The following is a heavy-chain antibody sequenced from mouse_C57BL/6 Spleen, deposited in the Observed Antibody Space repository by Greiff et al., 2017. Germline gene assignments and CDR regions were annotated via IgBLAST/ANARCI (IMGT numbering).Heavy chain of an antibody. V-gene: IGHV1-72*01. CDR1: GYTFTSYW. Sequence: VQLKQPGAELVKPGASVKLSCKASGYTFTSYWMHWVKQRPGRGLEWIGRIDPNSGGTKYNEKFKSKATLTVDKPSSTAYMQLSSLTSEDSAVYYCARDYGSSHWYFDVWGTGTTVTVSS. CDR3: ARDYGSSHWYFDV. CDR2: IDPNSGGT. J-gene: IGHJ1*03. D-gene: IGHD1-1*01.